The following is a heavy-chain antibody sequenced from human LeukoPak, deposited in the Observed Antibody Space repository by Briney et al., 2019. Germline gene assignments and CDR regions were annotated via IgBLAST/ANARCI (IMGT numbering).Heavy chain of an antibody. J-gene: IGHJ4*02. CDR2: VYYSGSS. CDR3: ARECSSSWSAVDY. V-gene: IGHV4-59*01. CDR1: GGSINGYY. Sequence: SETLSLTCTVSGGSINGYYWTWIRQSPGKGLEWIGYVYYSGSSNYNPSLKSRVTISADTSKNQFSLKLTSVTAADTAVYYCARECSSSWSAVDYCGQGTLVTVSS. D-gene: IGHD6-13*01.